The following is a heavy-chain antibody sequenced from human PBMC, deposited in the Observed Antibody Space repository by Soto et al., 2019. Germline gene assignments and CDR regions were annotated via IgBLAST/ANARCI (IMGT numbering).Heavy chain of an antibody. V-gene: IGHV3-11*01. CDR2: ISGSGRTI. Sequence: QVQLVESGGGWVKPGGSLRLSCAASGIVFSDYMSWVRQAPGQGLEWLSYISGSGRTIYSADSVKGRFTISRDNATNSLYLQMNNVRTEDTAVYYCARLPFPWGWFDPWGQGTLVTVSS. CDR1: GIVFSDY. J-gene: IGHJ5*02. D-gene: IGHD3-16*01. CDR3: ARLPFPWGWFDP.